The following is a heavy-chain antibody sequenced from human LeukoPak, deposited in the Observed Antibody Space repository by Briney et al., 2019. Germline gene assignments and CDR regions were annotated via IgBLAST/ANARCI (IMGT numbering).Heavy chain of an antibody. J-gene: IGHJ4*02. D-gene: IGHD7-27*01. Sequence: GGSLRLSCAASGFTFSSYAMHWVRQAPGKGLEWVAVISYDGSNKYYADSVKGRFTISRDGAKNTLFLQMNSLRDDDTAMYYCARGGLPGGFDYWGQGILVTVSS. CDR2: ISYDGSNK. CDR1: GFTFSSYA. V-gene: IGHV3-30-3*01. CDR3: ARGGLPGGFDY.